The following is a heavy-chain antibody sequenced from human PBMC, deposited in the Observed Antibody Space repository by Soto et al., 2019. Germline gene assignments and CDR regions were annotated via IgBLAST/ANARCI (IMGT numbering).Heavy chain of an antibody. CDR1: GFSFSSYE. V-gene: IGHV3-48*03. J-gene: IGHJ4*02. D-gene: IGHD1-26*01. CDR3: AREGDGFNFAY. CDR2: ISSSGSTT. Sequence: EVQLVESGGGLVQPGGSLRLSCVASGFSFSSYEMNWVRQAPGKGLEWVSYISSSGSTTYYADSVKGRFTISRDNAKNSLYLQMNNLRAEDTAVYYCAREGDGFNFAYWGQGTLVTVSS.